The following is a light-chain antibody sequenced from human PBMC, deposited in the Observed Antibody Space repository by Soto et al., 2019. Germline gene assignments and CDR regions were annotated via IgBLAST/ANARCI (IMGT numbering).Light chain of an antibody. CDR3: QQYNTWPPGVT. V-gene: IGKV3-15*01. CDR1: QSVSSN. Sequence: ERVMTQSRATLSASPGERATLSCTASQSVSSNFDWSRQKPGQAPRLLIYGASTRATGIPARFSGSGSGTEFTLTISSLQSEDFAVYYCQQYNTWPPGVTFGQGTRLEI. J-gene: IGKJ5*01. CDR2: GAS.